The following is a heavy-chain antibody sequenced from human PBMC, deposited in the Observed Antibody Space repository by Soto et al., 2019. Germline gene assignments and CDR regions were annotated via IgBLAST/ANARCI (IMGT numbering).Heavy chain of an antibody. D-gene: IGHD1-26*01. Sequence: LRLSCAASGFTFSSYAMHWVRQAPGKGLEWVAVISYDGSNKYYADSVKGRFTISRDNSKNTLYLQLNSVTPEDTAVYYCARGVSGSYDYYYGMDVWGQGTTVTVSS. CDR1: GFTFSSYA. V-gene: IGHV3-30*03. CDR2: ISYDGSNK. J-gene: IGHJ6*02. CDR3: ARGVSGSYDYYYGMDV.